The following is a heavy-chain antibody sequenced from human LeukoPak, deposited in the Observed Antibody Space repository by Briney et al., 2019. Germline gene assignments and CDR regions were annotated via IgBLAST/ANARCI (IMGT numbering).Heavy chain of an antibody. J-gene: IGHJ4*02. D-gene: IGHD5-18*01. CDR2: IKGDGSST. CDR1: GFTFSSYW. CDR3: ARDGYSFGHDFDY. Sequence: PGGSLRLSCAASGFTFSSYWMHWVRHTPGKGLVWVSRIKGDGSSTSYADSVKGRFTISRDNAKNTLYQQMNSLRAEDTAVYYCARDGYSFGHDFDYWGQGTLVTVSS. V-gene: IGHV3-74*01.